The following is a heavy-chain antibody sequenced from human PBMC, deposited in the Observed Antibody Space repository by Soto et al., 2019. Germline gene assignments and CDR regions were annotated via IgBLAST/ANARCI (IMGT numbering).Heavy chain of an antibody. V-gene: IGHV3-11*06. J-gene: IGHJ4*02. CDR1: GFTFSDYY. CDR2: ISSSSSYT. D-gene: IGHD3-16*02. Sequence: PGGSLRLSCAASGFTFSDYYMSWIRQAPGKGLEWVSYISSSSSYTNYADSVKGRFTISRDNAKNSLYLQMNSLRAEDTAVYYCARDYFTYDYVWGSYRYLDYWGQGTLVTVSS. CDR3: ARDYFTYDYVWGSYRYLDY.